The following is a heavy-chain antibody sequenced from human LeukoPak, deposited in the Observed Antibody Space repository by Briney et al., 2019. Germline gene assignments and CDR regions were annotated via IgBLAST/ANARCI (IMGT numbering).Heavy chain of an antibody. CDR3: ARGHSSGNPDPFDY. D-gene: IGHD6-19*01. CDR1: GFPFNDYV. CDR2: TSADERIK. Sequence: GGSLRLSCTVSGFPFNDYVIHWVRQAPGKGLEWVAVTSADERIKIYNDSVRGRFTISRDNSKNTQYLQMNSLRAEDTAMYFCARGHSSGNPDPFDYWGQGTLVIVSS. J-gene: IGHJ4*02. V-gene: IGHV3-30*03.